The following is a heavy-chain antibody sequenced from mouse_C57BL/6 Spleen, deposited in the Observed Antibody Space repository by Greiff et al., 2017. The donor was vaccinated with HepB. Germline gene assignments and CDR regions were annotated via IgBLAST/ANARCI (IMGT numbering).Heavy chain of an antibody. V-gene: IGHV5-4*03. Sequence: EVKVEESGGGLVKPGGSLKLSCAASGFTFSSYAMSWVRQTPEKRLEWVATISDGGSYTYYPDNVKGRFTISRDNAKNNLYLQMSHLKSEDTAMYYCARGTYDYDVFAYWGQGTLVTVSA. D-gene: IGHD2-4*01. CDR1: GFTFSSYA. J-gene: IGHJ3*01. CDR2: ISDGGSYT. CDR3: ARGTYDYDVFAY.